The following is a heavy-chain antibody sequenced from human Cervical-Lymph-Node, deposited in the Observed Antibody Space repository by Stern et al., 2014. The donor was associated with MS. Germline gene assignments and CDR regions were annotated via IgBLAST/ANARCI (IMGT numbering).Heavy chain of an antibody. CDR3: ARGFTDYDFWKDYSGMVFDP. D-gene: IGHD3-3*01. CDR1: GGSMTDTSYY. J-gene: IGHJ5*02. CDR2: VYTSGST. V-gene: IGHV4-61*02. Sequence: QVQLQESGPGLVQPSQTLSLTCSVSGGSMTDTSYYWTWIRQPAGKGLEWIGRVYTSGSTNYNPSLESRVPMSIDTSKTHFPPGLSSVTAADTAVYYCARGFTDYDFWKDYSGMVFDPWGQGTLVIVSS.